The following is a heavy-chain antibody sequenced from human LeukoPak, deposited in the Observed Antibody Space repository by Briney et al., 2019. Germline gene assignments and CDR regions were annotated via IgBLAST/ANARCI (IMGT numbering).Heavy chain of an antibody. CDR1: GGSLSSYY. D-gene: IGHD3-22*01. J-gene: IGHJ4*02. Sequence: SETLSLTCTVSGGSLSSYYWSWNRQPPGKGLEWIGYIYYTGSTNYNPSLKSRLTISLDTSKNQFSLSLSSVTAADTAVYFCARHMYDISGYPYLDYWGQGTRVTVSS. CDR2: IYYTGST. V-gene: IGHV4-59*08. CDR3: ARHMYDISGYPYLDY.